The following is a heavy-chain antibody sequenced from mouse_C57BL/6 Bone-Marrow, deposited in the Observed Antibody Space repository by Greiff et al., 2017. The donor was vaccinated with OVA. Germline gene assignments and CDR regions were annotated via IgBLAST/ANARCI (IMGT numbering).Heavy chain of an antibody. V-gene: IGHV1-63*01. CDR3: ARVRYSKGYAMDY. Sequence: QVQLKQSGAELVRPGTSVKMSCKASGYTFTNYWIGWAKPRPGHGLEWIGDIYPGGGYTNYNEKFKGKATLTADKSSSTAYMQFSSLTSEDSAIYYCARVRYSKGYAMDYWGQGTSVTVSS. J-gene: IGHJ4*01. CDR2: IYPGGGYT. D-gene: IGHD2-5*01. CDR1: GYTFTNYW.